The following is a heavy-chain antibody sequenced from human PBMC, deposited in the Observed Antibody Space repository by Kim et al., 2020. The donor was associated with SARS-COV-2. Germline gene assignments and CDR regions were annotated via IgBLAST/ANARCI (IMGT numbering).Heavy chain of an antibody. CDR1: GYSFTSYW. Sequence: GESLKISCKGSGYSFTSYWIGWVRQMPGKGLEWMGIIYPGDSDTRYSPSFQGQVTISTDKPISTAYLQWSSLKASDTAMYYCARGEDYDYVWGSLVYWGQGTLVTVSS. J-gene: IGHJ4*02. V-gene: IGHV5-51*04. CDR3: ARGEDYDYVWGSLVY. CDR2: IYPGDSDT. D-gene: IGHD3-16*01.